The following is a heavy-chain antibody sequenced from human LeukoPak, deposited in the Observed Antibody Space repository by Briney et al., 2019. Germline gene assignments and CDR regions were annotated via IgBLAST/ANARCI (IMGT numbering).Heavy chain of an antibody. CDR3: ASALGGQGGH. CDR1: GFTFSRYW. D-gene: IGHD1-26*01. CDR2: IKNDGSST. Sequence: TGGSLRLSCAASGFTFSRYWMHWVRQAPGKGRVWVSLIKNDGSSTTYADPVKGRFTISRDNAKNTLFLQMHSLRVDDTAIYYCASALGGQGGHWGQGTLVTVPS. J-gene: IGHJ4*02. V-gene: IGHV3-74*03.